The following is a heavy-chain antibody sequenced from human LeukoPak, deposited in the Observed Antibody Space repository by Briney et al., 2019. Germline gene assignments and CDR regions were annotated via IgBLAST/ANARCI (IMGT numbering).Heavy chain of an antibody. CDR2: INPSGGGT. J-gene: IGHJ4*02. CDR1: GYTFTNYY. V-gene: IGHV1-46*01. Sequence: ASVKVSCKASGYTFTNYYMHWVRQATGQGLEWMGIINPSGGGTSYAQKFQGRLTMTRDTSTTTVYMELSSLRSEDTAMYYCAREIGPRQLHLWGSAFDYWGQGTLVTVSS. D-gene: IGHD5-18*01. CDR3: AREIGPRQLHLWGSAFDY.